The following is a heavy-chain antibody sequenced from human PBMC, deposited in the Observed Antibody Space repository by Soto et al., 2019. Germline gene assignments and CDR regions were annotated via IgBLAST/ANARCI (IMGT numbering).Heavy chain of an antibody. CDR3: VRGSEDSYPGCRIFAF. CDR1: GLTFGSSA. V-gene: IGHV3-23*01. Sequence: EVQLLESGGDLIQPGGSLRLSCVASGLTFGSSAMSWVRQSPGEGLEWVSTITDTGGDAKYADSVRGRFAISRDNSKNTLYLQMSALRAGDSAIYFCVRGSEDSYPGCRIFAFWGRGTLVTVSS. J-gene: IGHJ4*02. CDR2: ITDTGGDA. D-gene: IGHD2-15*01.